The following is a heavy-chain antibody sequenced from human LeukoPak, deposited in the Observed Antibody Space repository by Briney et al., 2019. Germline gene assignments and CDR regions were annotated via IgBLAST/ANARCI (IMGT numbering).Heavy chain of an antibody. J-gene: IGHJ6*03. CDR3: ARGVGYCSGGSCYLLWGLKKYYYYMDV. CDR1: GYTFTSYD. D-gene: IGHD2-15*01. V-gene: IGHV1-8*01. Sequence: GASVKVSCKASGYTFTSYDINWVRQATGQGLEWMGWMNPNSGNTGYAQKFQGRVTMTRNTSISTAYMELSSLRSEDTAVYYCARGVGYCSGGSCYLLWGLKKYYYYMDVWGKGTTVTISS. CDR2: MNPNSGNT.